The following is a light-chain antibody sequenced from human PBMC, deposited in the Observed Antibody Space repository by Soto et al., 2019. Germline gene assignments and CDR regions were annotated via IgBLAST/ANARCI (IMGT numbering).Light chain of an antibody. CDR1: QGISNW. CDR3: QQYDNLPIT. V-gene: IGKV1D-16*01. J-gene: IGKJ5*01. CDR2: AAS. Sequence: DMPMTQTPSTLSPSVDARLTITCRASQGISNWLAWYQQKPGKAPKLLIYAASSLQSGVPSRFSGSGSGTDFTFTISSLQPEDIATYYCQQYDNLPITFGQGTRLDI.